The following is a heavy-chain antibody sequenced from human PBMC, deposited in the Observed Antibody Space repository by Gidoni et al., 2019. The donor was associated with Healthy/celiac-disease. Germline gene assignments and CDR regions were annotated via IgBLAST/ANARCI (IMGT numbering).Heavy chain of an antibody. CDR3: ASPTSHYDILTGSNDAFDI. CDR1: GGTFSSHT. CDR2: IIPILGIA. Sequence: QVQLVHSGAEVQKPGSSVKVSCTASGGTFSSHTISWVRQAPGQGLEWMGRIIPILGIANYAQKFQGRVTMTADKSTSTAYMGLSSLRSEDTAVYYCASPTSHYDILTGSNDAFDIWGQGTMVTVSS. J-gene: IGHJ3*02. D-gene: IGHD3-9*01. V-gene: IGHV1-69*02.